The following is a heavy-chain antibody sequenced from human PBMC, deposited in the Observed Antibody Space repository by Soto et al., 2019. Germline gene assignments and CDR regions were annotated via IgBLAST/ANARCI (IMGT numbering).Heavy chain of an antibody. CDR2: ISSSSSYI. D-gene: IGHD4-17*01. CDR1: GFTFSSYS. J-gene: IGHJ4*02. V-gene: IGHV3-21*01. CDR3: AREKLYGDYGFDY. Sequence: GGSLRLSCAASGFTFSSYSMNWVRQAPGKGLEWVSSISSSSSYIYYADSVKGRFTISRDNAKNSLYLQMNSLRAEDTAVYYCAREKLYGDYGFDYWGQGTLVTASS.